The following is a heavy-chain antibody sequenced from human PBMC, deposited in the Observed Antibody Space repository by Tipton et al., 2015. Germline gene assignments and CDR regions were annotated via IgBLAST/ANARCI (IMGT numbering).Heavy chain of an antibody. V-gene: IGHV4-59*01. D-gene: IGHD5-24*01. J-gene: IGHJ6*02. Sequence: TLSLTCTVSSDSINKYYWSWIRQPPGKELEWIGYIQYSGGTNYNPSLESRVSISVDTSKTQFSLMLRSVTAADTAVYYCARDVEHGMDVWGQGTTVTVSS. CDR1: SDSINKYY. CDR2: IQYSGGT. CDR3: ARDVEHGMDV.